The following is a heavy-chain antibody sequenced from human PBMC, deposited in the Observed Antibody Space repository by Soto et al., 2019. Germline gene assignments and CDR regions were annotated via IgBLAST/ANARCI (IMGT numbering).Heavy chain of an antibody. J-gene: IGHJ5*02. D-gene: IGHD3-10*01. CDR1: GYTLTELS. CDR3: ATAVLDYYGSGIKHWFXP. CDR2: FDPEDGET. Sequence: ASVKGSCKVSGYTLTELSMHWVRQAPGKGLEWMGGFDPEDGETIYAQKFQGRVTMTEDTSTDTAYMELSSLRSEDTAVYYCATAVLDYYGSGIKHWFXPWGQGTLVXVSS. V-gene: IGHV1-24*01.